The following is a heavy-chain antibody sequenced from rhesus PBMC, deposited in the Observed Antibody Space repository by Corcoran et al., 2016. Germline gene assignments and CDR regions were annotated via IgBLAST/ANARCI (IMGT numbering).Heavy chain of an antibody. Sequence: QVQLQESGPGVVQPSETLSLTCAVSGGSIRSGYDWSWIRQPPGTGLEWIGYIDGSMGSTNDNPSLKNRVTMSKDAAKNQFSLKLSSVTAADTAVYYCARGRAAAGTKAFDFWGQGLRVTVSS. D-gene: IGHD6-25*01. J-gene: IGHJ3*01. V-gene: IGHV4-76*01. CDR3: ARGRAAAGTKAFDF. CDR2: IDGSMGST. CDR1: GGSIRSGYD.